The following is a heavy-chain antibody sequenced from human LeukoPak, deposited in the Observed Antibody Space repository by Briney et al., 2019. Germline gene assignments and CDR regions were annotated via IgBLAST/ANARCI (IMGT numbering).Heavy chain of an antibody. CDR3: ARGRRSSGRHDAFDV. CDR1: GGSISTYY. V-gene: IGHV4-59*01. D-gene: IGHD1-26*01. Sequence: SETPSLTCTVSGGSISTYYWSWIRQPPGKGLEWIGYIDYSGSTNYNPSLKSRVTISLDTSKNQFSVKLSSLTTADTAVYYCARGRRSSGRHDAFDVWGQGTMVTVSS. J-gene: IGHJ3*01. CDR2: IDYSGST.